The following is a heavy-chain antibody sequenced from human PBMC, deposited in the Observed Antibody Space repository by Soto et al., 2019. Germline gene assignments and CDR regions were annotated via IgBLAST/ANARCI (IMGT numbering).Heavy chain of an antibody. J-gene: IGHJ5*02. V-gene: IGHV5-51*01. CDR1: GYSFTSYW. D-gene: IGHD6-19*01. Sequence: GESLKISCKGSGYSFTSYWIGWVRQMPGKGLEWMGIIYPGDSDTRYSPSFQGQVTISADKSISTAYLQWSSLKASDTAMYYCARHVSYAGGGWTSWYWFDPWGQGTLVTVSS. CDR3: ARHVSYAGGGWTSWYWFDP. CDR2: IYPGDSDT.